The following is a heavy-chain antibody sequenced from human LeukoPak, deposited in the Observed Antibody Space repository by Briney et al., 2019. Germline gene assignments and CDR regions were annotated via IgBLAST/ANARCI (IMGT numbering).Heavy chain of an antibody. D-gene: IGHD1-14*01. CDR1: GFTVGSSY. CDR2: VYNGGST. V-gene: IGHV3-66*02. CDR3: ARPTHNHWFDP. Sequence: TGGSLRLSCAASGFTVGSSYMSWVRQAPGKGLEWVSVVYNGGSTDYADSVKGRFTISIDSSENTLYLQMISLRAEDTAVYYCARPTHNHWFDPWGQGTLVTVSS. J-gene: IGHJ5*02.